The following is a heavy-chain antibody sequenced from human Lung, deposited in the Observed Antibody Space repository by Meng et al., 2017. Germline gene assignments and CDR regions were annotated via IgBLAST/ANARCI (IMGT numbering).Heavy chain of an antibody. Sequence: QVQLVQSGDEVKKPGASVKASCKASCYTFTSYGISRVRQAPGQGLEWMGWISGYNGNTNYAQKFQGRVTMTTDTSTSTAYMELRSLRSDDTAVYYCARDRYCSTTSCTGWFDPWGQGTLVTVSS. J-gene: IGHJ5*02. CDR3: ARDRYCSTTSCTGWFDP. D-gene: IGHD2-2*01. CDR2: ISGYNGNT. CDR1: CYTFTSYG. V-gene: IGHV1-18*01.